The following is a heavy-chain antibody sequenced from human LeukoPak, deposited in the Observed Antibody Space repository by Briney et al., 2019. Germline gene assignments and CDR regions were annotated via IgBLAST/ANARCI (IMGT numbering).Heavy chain of an antibody. J-gene: IGHJ4*02. CDR2: TYYRSKWYY. CDR1: GDSVSSNSAA. Sequence: SQTLSLTCAISGDSVSSNSAAWNWIRQSPSRGLEWQGRTYYRSKWYYDYAVSVKSRITFNPDTSKNQFSLQLNSVTPEDTAVYYCARDSGTHYDCSGYYPHVFDYWGQGTLVTVSS. D-gene: IGHD3-22*01. CDR3: ARDSGTHYDCSGYYPHVFDY. V-gene: IGHV6-1*01.